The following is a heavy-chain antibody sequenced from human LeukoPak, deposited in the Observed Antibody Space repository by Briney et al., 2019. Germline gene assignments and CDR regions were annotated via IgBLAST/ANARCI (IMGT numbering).Heavy chain of an antibody. CDR3: ARERPPYYYGSGSYRAFDI. D-gene: IGHD3-10*01. Sequence: PSETLSLTCAVYGGSFSGYYWSWIRQPPGKGLEWIGEINHSGSTYYNPSLKSRVTISVDTSKNQFSLKLSSVTAADTAVYYCARERPPYYYGSGSYRAFDIWGQGTMVTVSS. CDR2: INHSGST. V-gene: IGHV4-34*01. CDR1: GGSFSGYY. J-gene: IGHJ3*02.